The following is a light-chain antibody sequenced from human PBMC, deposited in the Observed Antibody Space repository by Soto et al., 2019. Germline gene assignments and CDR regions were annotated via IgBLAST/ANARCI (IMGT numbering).Light chain of an antibody. CDR2: GNN. Sequence: QSVLSQSPSASGTPGQRVTISCSGSSSNIGSNYVFWYQQLPGTAPKVLIYGNNNRPSGVPDRFSGSKSGTSASLAITGLQAKDEADYYCQSYDSSLSGYVVFGGGTKLTVL. CDR3: QSYDSSLSGYVV. CDR1: SSNIGSNY. V-gene: IGLV1-40*01. J-gene: IGLJ2*01.